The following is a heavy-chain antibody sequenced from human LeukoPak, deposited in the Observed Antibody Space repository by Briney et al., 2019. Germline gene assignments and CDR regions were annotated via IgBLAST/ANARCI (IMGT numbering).Heavy chain of an antibody. CDR3: ARQGGWGGAASLIEF. J-gene: IGHJ4*02. CDR2: MFYRGST. V-gene: IGHV4-39*01. D-gene: IGHD1-26*01. Sequence: SETLSLTCSVSGVSISTSTNYWAWIRQPPGKGLEWIGGMFYRGSTYYNPSLRSRVTISVDTSKNQFSLKLSSVTASGTAIFYCARQGGWGGAASLIEFWGQGTLVTVSS. CDR1: GVSISTSTNY.